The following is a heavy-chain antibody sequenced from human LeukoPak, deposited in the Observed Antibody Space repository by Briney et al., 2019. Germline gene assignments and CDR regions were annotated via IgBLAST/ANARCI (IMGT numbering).Heavy chain of an antibody. V-gene: IGHV1-2*06. J-gene: IGHJ3*02. CDR2: INPNTGDT. D-gene: IGHD3-3*01. CDR1: GYTFTGYY. Sequence: ASVKVSCKASGYTFTGYYMHWVRQAPGQGLEWVGRINPNTGDTNYAQKFQGRVTMTRDTSISTAYMELSRLKSDDTAVFYCARGVRRITIFGVVTLNAFDIWGQGTMVTVSS. CDR3: ARGVRRITIFGVVTLNAFDI.